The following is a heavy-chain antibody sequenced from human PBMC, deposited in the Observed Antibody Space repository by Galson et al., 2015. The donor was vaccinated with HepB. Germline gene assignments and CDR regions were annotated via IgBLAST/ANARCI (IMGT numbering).Heavy chain of an antibody. J-gene: IGHJ4*02. CDR3: ARARGGVVQKQAQDY. V-gene: IGHV1-18*01. CDR1: GYTFTSYA. Sequence: SVKVSCKASGYTFTSYAISWVRQAPGRGLEWMGWISTYNGNTNYAQKLQGRVTMTTDTSTSTAYMELRSLRSDDTAVYYCARARGGVVQKQAQDYWGQGTLVTVSS. CDR2: ISTYNGNT. D-gene: IGHD3-16*01.